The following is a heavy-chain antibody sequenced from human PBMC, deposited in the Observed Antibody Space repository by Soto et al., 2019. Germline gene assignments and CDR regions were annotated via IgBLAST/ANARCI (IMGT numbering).Heavy chain of an antibody. CDR1: GFTFDDYA. D-gene: IGHD6-19*01. J-gene: IGHJ3*02. CDR2: ISWNSGSI. CDR3: AKPYKTDSSGWYVGAFDI. Sequence: GGSLRLSCAASGFTFDDYAMHWVRQAPGKGLEWVSGISWNSGSIGYADSVKGRFTISRDNAKNSLYLQMNSLRAEDTALYYCAKPYKTDSSGWYVGAFDIWGQGTMVTVSS. V-gene: IGHV3-9*01.